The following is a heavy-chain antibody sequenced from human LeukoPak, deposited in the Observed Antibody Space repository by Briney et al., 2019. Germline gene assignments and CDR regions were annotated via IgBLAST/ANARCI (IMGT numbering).Heavy chain of an antibody. D-gene: IGHD5-18*01. Sequence: SETLCLTCTVSGGSISSGDYYWSWIRQPPGKGLEWIGYIYYSGSTYYNPSLKSRVTISVDTSKNQFSLKLSSVTATDTAVYYCARGGYSYGFQSDYWGQGTLVTVSS. J-gene: IGHJ4*02. V-gene: IGHV4-30-4*01. CDR1: GGSISSGDYY. CDR3: ARGGYSYGFQSDY. CDR2: IYYSGST.